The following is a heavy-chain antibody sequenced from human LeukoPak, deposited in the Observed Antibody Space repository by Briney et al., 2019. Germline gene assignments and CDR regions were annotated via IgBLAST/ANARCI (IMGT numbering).Heavy chain of an antibody. V-gene: IGHV3-7*01. J-gene: IGHJ4*02. CDR2: IKEDGSER. Sequence: GGSLRLSCAASGFTVSSNYMSWVRQAPGKGLEWVANIKEDGSERYYVDSVKGRFTISRDNAKNSLYLQMNSLRAEDTAVYYCARARNYYDSSGRYYFDYWGQGALVTVSS. CDR3: ARARNYYDSSGRYYFDY. D-gene: IGHD3-22*01. CDR1: GFTVSSNY.